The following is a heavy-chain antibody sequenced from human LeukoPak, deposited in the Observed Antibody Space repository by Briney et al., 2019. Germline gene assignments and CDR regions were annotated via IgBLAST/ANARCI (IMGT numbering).Heavy chain of an antibody. CDR3: AKNRVPTAITPDS. J-gene: IGHJ5*01. CDR1: VFTFSNYG. V-gene: IGHV3-30*18. D-gene: IGHD2-2*02. Sequence: GRSLRLSCAASVFTFSNYGMHWVRQAPGKGLEWVAVIPYDGSNKYYTDSVKGRFTISRDNSKNTLYLQMNSLRAEDTAVYYCAKNRVPTAITPDSWGQGTLVTVSS. CDR2: IPYDGSNK.